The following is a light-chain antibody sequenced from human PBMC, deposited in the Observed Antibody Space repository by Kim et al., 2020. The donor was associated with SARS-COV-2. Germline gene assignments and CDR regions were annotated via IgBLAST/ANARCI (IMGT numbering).Light chain of an antibody. V-gene: IGLV2-11*01. Sequence: QSALTQPRSVSGSPGQSVTISCTGTSSDVGGGYNYVSWYQQHPGKAPKRMIYDVYKRPSGVPDRFSGSKSGNTASLTISGLQAEDEADYYCCSYAGSYTWVFGGGTQLTVL. J-gene: IGLJ3*02. CDR3: CSYAGSYTWV. CDR1: SSDVGGGYNY. CDR2: DVY.